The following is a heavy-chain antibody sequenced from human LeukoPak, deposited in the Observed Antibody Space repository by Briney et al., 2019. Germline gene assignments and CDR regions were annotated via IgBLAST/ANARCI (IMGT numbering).Heavy chain of an antibody. V-gene: IGHV4-59*08. J-gene: IGHJ4*02. Sequence: SETLSLTCTVSGGSISSYYWSWIRQPPGKGLEWIGYIYYSGSTNYNPSLKSRVTISVDTSKNQFSLKLSSVTAADTAVYYCARHGSYYDILTGYYRGGFDYWGQGTLVTVSS. CDR1: GGSISSYY. CDR2: IYYSGST. CDR3: ARHGSYYDILTGYYRGGFDY. D-gene: IGHD3-9*01.